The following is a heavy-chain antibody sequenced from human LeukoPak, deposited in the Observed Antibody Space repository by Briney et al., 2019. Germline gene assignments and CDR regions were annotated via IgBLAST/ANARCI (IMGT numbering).Heavy chain of an antibody. D-gene: IGHD1-14*01. CDR1: GFTFSSYG. Sequence: PGRSLRLSCAASGFTFSSYGMHWVRQAPGKGLEWVAVISYDGSNKYYADSVKGRFTISRDNSKNTLYLQMNSLRSEDTAVYYCTTELDVRPNHYWGQGTLVTVSS. CDR2: ISYDGSNK. J-gene: IGHJ4*02. V-gene: IGHV3-30*03. CDR3: TTELDVRPNHY.